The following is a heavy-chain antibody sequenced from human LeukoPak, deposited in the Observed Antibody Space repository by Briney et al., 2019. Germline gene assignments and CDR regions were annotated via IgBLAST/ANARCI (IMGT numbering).Heavy chain of an antibody. J-gene: IGHJ4*02. V-gene: IGHV3-23*01. CDR2: ISGSGGST. CDR1: GFTFSSYA. Sequence: GGSLRLSCAASGFTFSSYAMSWVRQAPGKGLEWVSAISGSGGSTYYADPVKGRFTISRDNSKDTLYLQMNSLRAEDTAVYYCAKKGATTGDFDYWGQGTLVTVSS. D-gene: IGHD1-26*01. CDR3: AKKGATTGDFDY.